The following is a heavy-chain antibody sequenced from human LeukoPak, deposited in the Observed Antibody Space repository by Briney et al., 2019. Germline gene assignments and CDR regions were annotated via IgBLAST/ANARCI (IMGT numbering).Heavy chain of an antibody. V-gene: IGHV4-31*03. CDR1: GGSISSGGYY. CDR3: ARGWLVNDFWSGYYRDYFDY. D-gene: IGHD3-3*01. Sequence: SQTLSLTCTVSGGSISSGGYYWSWIRQHPGKGLEWIGYIYYSGSTYYNPSLKSRVTISVDTSKNQFSLKLSSVTAADTAVYYCARGWLVNDFWSGYYRDYFDYWGQGTLVTVSS. J-gene: IGHJ4*02. CDR2: IYYSGST.